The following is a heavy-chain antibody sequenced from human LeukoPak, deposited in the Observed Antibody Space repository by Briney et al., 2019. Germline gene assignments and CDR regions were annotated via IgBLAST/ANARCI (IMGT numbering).Heavy chain of an antibody. D-gene: IGHD5-18*01. CDR3: AGGYSYGSTYYYMDV. J-gene: IGHJ6*03. V-gene: IGHV4-61*02. Sequence: PSETLSLTCTVSGGSISSDNYYWSWIRQPAGKGLEWIGRIYTSGSTNYNPSLKSRVTISVDTSKNQFSLKLSSVTAADTAVYYCAGGYSYGSTYYYMDVWGKGTTVTISS. CDR2: IYTSGST. CDR1: GGSISSDNYY.